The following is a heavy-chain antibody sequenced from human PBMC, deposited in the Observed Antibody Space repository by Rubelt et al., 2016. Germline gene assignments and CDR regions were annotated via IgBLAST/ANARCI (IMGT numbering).Heavy chain of an antibody. D-gene: IGHD3-3*01. CDR3: AREGIRITIFGVVIPWGMDV. Sequence: QVQLQESGPGLVKPSETLSLTCTVSGGSISSYYWSWIRQPPGKGLEWIGYIYYSGSTNYNPSLKSRVTISVDPSKNHFSLKLSFVTAADTAVYYCAREGIRITIFGVVIPWGMDVWGQGTTVTVSS. V-gene: IGHV4-59*01. CDR1: GGSISSYY. J-gene: IGHJ6*02. CDR2: IYYSGST.